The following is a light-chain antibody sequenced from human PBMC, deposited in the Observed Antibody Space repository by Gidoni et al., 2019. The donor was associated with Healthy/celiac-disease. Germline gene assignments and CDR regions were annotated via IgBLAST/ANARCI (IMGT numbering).Light chain of an antibody. CDR1: SSDVGSYNL. Sequence: QSALTQPASVSGSPGQSITISFTGTSSDVGSYNLVSWYQQHPGKAPKLMIYEGSKRPSGVSNRFSGSKSGNTAFLTISGLQAEDEADYYCCSYAGSSTLVFGGGTKLTVL. CDR2: EGS. J-gene: IGLJ3*02. V-gene: IGLV2-23*01. CDR3: CSYAGSSTLV.